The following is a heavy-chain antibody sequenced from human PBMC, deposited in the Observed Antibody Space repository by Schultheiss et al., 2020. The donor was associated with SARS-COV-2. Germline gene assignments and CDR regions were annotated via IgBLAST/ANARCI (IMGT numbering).Heavy chain of an antibody. CDR2: IYTSGST. V-gene: IGHV4-4*07. Sequence: SETLSLTCTVSGGSINNYYWGWIRQPAGRGLEWIGRIYTSGSTNYNPSLKSRVTISVDKPKNQFSLKLSSVTAADTAVYYCARDRGGRLQGTYYFDYWGQGTLVTVSS. J-gene: IGHJ4*02. CDR1: GGSINNYY. D-gene: IGHD4-11*01. CDR3: ARDRGGRLQGTYYFDY.